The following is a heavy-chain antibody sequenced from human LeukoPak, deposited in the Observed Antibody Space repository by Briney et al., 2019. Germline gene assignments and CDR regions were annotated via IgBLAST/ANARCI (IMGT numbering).Heavy chain of an antibody. Sequence: GGSLRLSCAASGFTFSSYAMSWVRQAPGKGLEWVSAISGSGATTYYADSVKGRFTISRDNSKNTLYLQMNSLRAADTAVYYCAKASLIIADLYAFDVWGRGTMVTVSS. CDR1: GFTFSSYA. V-gene: IGHV3-23*01. J-gene: IGHJ3*01. CDR3: AKASLIIADLYAFDV. CDR2: ISGSGATT. D-gene: IGHD3-9*01.